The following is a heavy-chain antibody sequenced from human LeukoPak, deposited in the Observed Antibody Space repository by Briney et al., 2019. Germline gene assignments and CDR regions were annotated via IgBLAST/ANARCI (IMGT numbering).Heavy chain of an antibody. Sequence: GGSLRLSCAASEFTFSNYAMSWVRQAPGKGLEWVSVISGSVDSTYYADSVKGRFTISRDNSKNTLYLQMNSLRAEDTAVYYCAKRANYGDFDYWGQGTLVTVSS. V-gene: IGHV3-23*01. CDR1: EFTFSNYA. D-gene: IGHD4-17*01. CDR2: ISGSVDST. CDR3: AKRANYGDFDY. J-gene: IGHJ4*02.